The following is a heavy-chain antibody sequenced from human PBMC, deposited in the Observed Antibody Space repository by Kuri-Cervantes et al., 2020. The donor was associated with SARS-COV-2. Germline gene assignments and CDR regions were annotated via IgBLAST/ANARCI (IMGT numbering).Heavy chain of an antibody. V-gene: IGHV3-7*05. CDR2: IKQDGSEK. CDR1: EFIFSSSW. CDR3: ARANYYYDSSGWGCYFDY. J-gene: IGHJ4*02. Sequence: GGSLRLSCAASEFIFSSSWMSWVRQAPGKGLEWVANIKQDGSEKYYLDSVKGRFTICRDNAKKSLYLQMNSLRVENTAVYYCARANYYYDSSGWGCYFDYWGQGTLVTVSS. D-gene: IGHD3-22*01.